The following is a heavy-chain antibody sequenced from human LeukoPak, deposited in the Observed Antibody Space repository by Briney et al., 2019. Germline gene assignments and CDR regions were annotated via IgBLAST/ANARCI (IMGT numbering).Heavy chain of an antibody. D-gene: IGHD3-22*01. CDR2: IRSKAYGGTT. V-gene: IGHV3-49*04. CDR1: GFTFGDYA. Sequence: GGSLRLSCTASGFTFGDYAMSWVRQAPGKGLEWVGFIRSKAYGGTTKHAASVKGRFTISRDDSRSIAYLQMNSLKTEDTAVYYCTRRYNYDSSGYYYVRDAFDIWGQGTMVTVSS. CDR3: TRRYNYDSSGYYYVRDAFDI. J-gene: IGHJ3*02.